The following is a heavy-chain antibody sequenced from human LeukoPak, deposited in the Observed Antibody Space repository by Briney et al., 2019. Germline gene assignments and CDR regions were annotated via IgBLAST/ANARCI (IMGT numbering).Heavy chain of an antibody. CDR3: ARDGDGRINFDY. D-gene: IGHD2-21*01. CDR1: GYTLTGYY. J-gene: IGHJ4*02. Sequence: EASVKVSCKASGYTLTGYYMHWVRQAPGQGLGWMGWINPNSGGTNYAQKFQGRVTMTRDTSISTDYMELSRLTSDDTAVYYCARDGDGRINFDYWGQGTLVTVSS. CDR2: INPNSGGT. V-gene: IGHV1-2*02.